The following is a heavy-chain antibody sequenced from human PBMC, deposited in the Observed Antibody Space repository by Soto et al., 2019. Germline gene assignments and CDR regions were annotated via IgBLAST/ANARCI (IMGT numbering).Heavy chain of an antibody. V-gene: IGHV4-61*01. D-gene: IGHD5-12*01. CDR1: GVSVSSGSYY. Sequence: SSETLSLTCTVSGVSVSSGSYYWRWIRQPPGKGLEWIGYIYYSGSTNYNPSLKSRVTISVDTSKNQFSLKLSSVTAADTAVYYCARERYSGYDYYFDYWGQGTLVTVSS. CDR3: ARERYSGYDYYFDY. J-gene: IGHJ4*02. CDR2: IYYSGST.